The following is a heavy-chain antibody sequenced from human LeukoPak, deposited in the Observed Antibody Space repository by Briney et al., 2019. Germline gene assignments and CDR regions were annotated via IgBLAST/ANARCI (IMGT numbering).Heavy chain of an antibody. Sequence: GGSLRLSCAASGFTVSSNYMSWVRQAPGKGLEWVSVIYSGGSTYYADFVKGRFTISRDNSKNTLYLQMNSLRAEDTAVYYCAGPISRYCSGGSCSPHYYYGMDVWGQGTTVTVSS. CDR2: IYSGGST. V-gene: IGHV3-66*01. CDR3: AGPISRYCSGGSCSPHYYYGMDV. D-gene: IGHD2-15*01. J-gene: IGHJ6*02. CDR1: GFTVSSNY.